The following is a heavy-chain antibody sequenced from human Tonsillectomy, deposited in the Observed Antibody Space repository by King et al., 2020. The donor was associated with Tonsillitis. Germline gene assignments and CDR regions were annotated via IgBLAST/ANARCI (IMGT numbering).Heavy chain of an antibody. CDR1: GFTFNNAW. J-gene: IGHJ4*02. D-gene: IGHD3-3*01. V-gene: IGHV3-15*05. CDR2: MKSKVDGGTT. Sequence: QLVQSGGDLVNPGGSLRLSCAVSGFTFNNAWFSWVRQAPGKGLEWVGLMKSKVDGGTTDYAAPVKGRFTISRDDSRNTLYLQINSLRVEDTAVYYCATAPWYCDRAPFDYWGQGTLVTVSS. CDR3: ATAPWYCDRAPFDY.